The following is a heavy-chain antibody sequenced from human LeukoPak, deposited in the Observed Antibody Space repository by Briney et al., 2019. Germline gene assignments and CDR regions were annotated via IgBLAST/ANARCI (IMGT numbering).Heavy chain of an antibody. CDR3: AGTQKYYDFWSGYQDLNWFDP. Sequence: SETLSLTCTVSGGSISSYYWSWIGQPPGKGLEWIGYIYYSGSTNYNPSLKSRVTISVDTSKNQFSLKLSSVTAAHTAVYYCAGTQKYYDFWSGYQDLNWFDPWGQGTLVTVSS. D-gene: IGHD3-3*01. CDR1: GGSISSYY. J-gene: IGHJ5*02. CDR2: IYYSGST. V-gene: IGHV4-59*01.